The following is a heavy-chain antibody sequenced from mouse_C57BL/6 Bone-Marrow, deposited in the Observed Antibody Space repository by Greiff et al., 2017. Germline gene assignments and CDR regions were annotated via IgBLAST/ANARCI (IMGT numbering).Heavy chain of an antibody. D-gene: IGHD4-1*01. V-gene: IGHV1-15*01. Sequence: VQLHQSGAELVRPGASVTLSCKASGYTFTDYEMHWVKQTPVHGLEWIGAIDPETGGTAYNQKFKGKAILTADKSSSTAYMELRSLTSEDSAVYYSTRLNWDGFDYWGQGTTLTVSS. CDR2: IDPETGGT. CDR3: TRLNWDGFDY. CDR1: GYTFTDYE. J-gene: IGHJ2*01.